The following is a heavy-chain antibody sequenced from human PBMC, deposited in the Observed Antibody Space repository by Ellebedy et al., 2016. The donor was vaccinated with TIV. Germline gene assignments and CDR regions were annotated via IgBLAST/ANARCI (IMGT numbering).Heavy chain of an antibody. Sequence: GESLKISCVASGFTFSSFGMHWGRRAPGKGLEWVASVWQDGSHEDYADSVRGRFTISRDDFKNTLYLQMDSLRAEDTAVYYCARDPTGLPDFWGQGTLVTVSS. J-gene: IGHJ4*02. D-gene: IGHD1-1*01. CDR3: ARDPTGLPDF. CDR1: GFTFSSFG. CDR2: VWQDGSHE. V-gene: IGHV3-33*01.